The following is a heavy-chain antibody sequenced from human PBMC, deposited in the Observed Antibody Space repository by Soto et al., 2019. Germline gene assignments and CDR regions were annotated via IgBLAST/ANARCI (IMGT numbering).Heavy chain of an antibody. V-gene: IGHV3-7*01. D-gene: IGHD3-3*01. CDR3: SRSPPHITVFGVVIPGPVEH. CDR1: GFTFSRYW. Sequence: PGGALRLSSEDSGFTFSRYWMIWVRQAPGKGLEWVANINQDGREKYYVDSVKGRFTISRDNAKNSLYLQMKMLRAQDMAVYYFSRSPPHITVFGVVIPGPVEHWGQGTLVTVSS. CDR2: INQDGREK. J-gene: IGHJ4*02.